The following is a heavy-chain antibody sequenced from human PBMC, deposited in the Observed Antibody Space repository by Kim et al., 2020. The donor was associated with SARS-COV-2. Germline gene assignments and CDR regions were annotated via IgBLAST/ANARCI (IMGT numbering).Heavy chain of an antibody. J-gene: IGHJ4*02. CDR1: GFTFSNYA. Sequence: GGSLRLSCAASGFTFSNYAMSWFRQAPGKGREGVSVINDSGDRTYFAASVKGRFTISRDNSKNTLYLQMNNLRADDTAVYYCAKSRYKSCYTTIDCWGQG. D-gene: IGHD2-2*02. CDR2: INDSGDRT. V-gene: IGHV3-23*01. CDR3: AKSRYKSCYTTIDC.